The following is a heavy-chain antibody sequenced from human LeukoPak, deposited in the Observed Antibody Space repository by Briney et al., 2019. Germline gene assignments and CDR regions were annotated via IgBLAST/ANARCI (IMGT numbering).Heavy chain of an antibody. CDR1: GFTLSSYS. Sequence: PGGSLRLSCAVSGFTLSSYSMKWVRQAPGKGLEWVSSISSSSLYIYYGDSMRGRFTISRDNAKNSLYLQMNSLKPEDTAVYYCARVAEAAAFDSWGQGTLVTVSS. D-gene: IGHD6-13*01. J-gene: IGHJ4*02. CDR3: ARVAEAAAFDS. V-gene: IGHV3-21*06. CDR2: ISSSSLYI.